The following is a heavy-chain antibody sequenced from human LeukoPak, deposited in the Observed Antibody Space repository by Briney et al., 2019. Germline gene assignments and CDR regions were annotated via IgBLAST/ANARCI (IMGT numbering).Heavy chain of an antibody. CDR1: GYSVTTYW. CDR3: ARQYGAYFDY. V-gene: IGHV5-51*01. D-gene: IGHD2-8*01. Sequence: GESLKISRKGSGYSVTTYWIGWVRQMPGRGLEWMGTIYPGDSDTRYSPSFQGQVTISADKSTSVAYLQWSSLKASDAAIYYCARQYGAYFDYWGQGTLVTVSS. CDR2: IYPGDSDT. J-gene: IGHJ4*02.